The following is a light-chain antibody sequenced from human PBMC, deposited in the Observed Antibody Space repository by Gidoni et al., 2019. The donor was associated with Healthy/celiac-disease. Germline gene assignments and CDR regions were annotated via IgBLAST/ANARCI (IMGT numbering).Light chain of an antibody. V-gene: IGKV3-15*01. Sequence: EIVMTQSPATLSVSPGGRATLSCRASQSVSSNLAWYQQKPGQAPRLLIYGASTRATGIPARFSGSGSGTEFTLTISSLQSEDFAVYYCQHYNNWPWTFGQXTKVEIK. CDR2: GAS. CDR1: QSVSSN. CDR3: QHYNNWPWT. J-gene: IGKJ1*01.